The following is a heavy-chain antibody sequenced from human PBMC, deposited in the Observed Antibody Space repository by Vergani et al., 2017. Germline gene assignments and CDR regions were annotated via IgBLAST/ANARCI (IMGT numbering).Heavy chain of an antibody. CDR3: AKDTPYSSSWYDHYYYYMDV. J-gene: IGHJ6*03. D-gene: IGHD6-13*01. CDR2: ISGSGGST. Sequence: EVQLLESGGGLVQPGGSLRLSCVASGFTFSSYAMSWVRQAPGKGLEWVSAISGSGGSTYYADSVKGRFTISRDNSKNTLYLQMNSLRAEDTAVYYCAKDTPYSSSWYDHYYYYMDVWGKGTTVTVSS. CDR1: GFTFSSYA. V-gene: IGHV3-23*01.